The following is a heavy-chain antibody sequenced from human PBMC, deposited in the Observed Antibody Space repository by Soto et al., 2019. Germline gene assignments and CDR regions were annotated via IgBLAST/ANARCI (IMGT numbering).Heavy chain of an antibody. CDR1: GFTFSDYY. V-gene: IGHV3-11*01. CDR3: ARDLGYCSGGSCQNLFDY. Sequence: PGGSLRLSCAASGFTFSDYYMSWIRQAPGKGLEWVSYISSSGSTIYYADSVKGRFTISRDNAKNSLYLQMNSLRAEDTAVYYCARDLGYCSGGSCQNLFDYWGQGTLVTVSP. D-gene: IGHD2-15*01. CDR2: ISSSGSTI. J-gene: IGHJ4*02.